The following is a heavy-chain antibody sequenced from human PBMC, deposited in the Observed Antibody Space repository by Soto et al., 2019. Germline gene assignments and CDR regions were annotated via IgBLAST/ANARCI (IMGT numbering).Heavy chain of an antibody. CDR2: IIPIFGTA. CDR1: GGTFSSYA. CDR3: ARDNILGILYGGMDV. D-gene: IGHD3-3*01. V-gene: IGHV1-69*13. J-gene: IGHJ6*02. Sequence: ASVKVSCKASGGTFSSYAISWVRQAPGQGLEWMGGIIPIFGTANYAQKFQGRVTITADESTSTAYMELSSLRSEDTAVYYCARDNILGILYGGMDVWGQGTTVTVSS.